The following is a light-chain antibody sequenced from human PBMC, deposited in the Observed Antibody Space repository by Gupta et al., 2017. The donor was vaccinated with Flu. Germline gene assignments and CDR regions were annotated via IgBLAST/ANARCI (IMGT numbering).Light chain of an antibody. CDR1: SSDVGSYDS. V-gene: IGLV2-14*01. J-gene: IGLJ2*01. Sequence: QSALTQPASVYGFPGQSITISYAGTSSDVGSYDSVSWYQQHPGKAPQLMIYQVSNRPSGVSSRFSASKSGNTAFLTISGLQAEDEADYYCSAFTRANTWVFGGGTKLTVL. CDR2: QVS. CDR3: SAFTRANTWV.